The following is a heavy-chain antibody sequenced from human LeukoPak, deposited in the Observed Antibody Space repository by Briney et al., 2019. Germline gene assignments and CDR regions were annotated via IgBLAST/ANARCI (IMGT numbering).Heavy chain of an antibody. V-gene: IGHV3-23*01. CDR1: GFTFSSIA. D-gene: IGHD1-1*01. J-gene: IGHJ4*02. CDR2: IRSNGETV. CDR3: AKGQELDDGVFDS. Sequence: GGSLRLSCAASGFTFSSIAMSWVRQAPGKGLEWVSAIRSNGETVYNADSVKGRFTISRDNSRQTLFLQMSSPRVEDTATYYCAKGQELDDGVFDSWGQGTLVTVSS.